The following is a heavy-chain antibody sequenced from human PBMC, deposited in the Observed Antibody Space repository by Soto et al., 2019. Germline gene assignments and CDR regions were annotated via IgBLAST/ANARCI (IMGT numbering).Heavy chain of an antibody. CDR3: ARAPQRRLLWFGESNRIDAFDI. D-gene: IGHD3-10*01. CDR2: IYPGDSDT. CDR1: GYGFANYW. V-gene: IGHV5-51*01. Sequence: GESLKISCKGSGYGFANYWIGWVRQMPGKGLEWVGIIYPGDSDTRYSPSFQGQVTISADRSISTAYLQWSSLKASDTAMYYCARAPQRRLLWFGESNRIDAFDIWGQGTMVTVSS. J-gene: IGHJ3*02.